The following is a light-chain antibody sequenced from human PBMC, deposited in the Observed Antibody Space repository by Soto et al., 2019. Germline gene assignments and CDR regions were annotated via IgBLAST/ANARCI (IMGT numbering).Light chain of an antibody. V-gene: IGKV3-11*01. Sequence: ETVLTQSPATLSLSPGERATLSCRASQSVNTYLACYQQKPGQVPRLLIYDASNRATGIPARFSGSGSGTDFTLTISSLAPEDFAVYYCQSRSSWHPVLPFGGGTKVEIK. CDR3: QSRSSWHPVLP. CDR2: DAS. J-gene: IGKJ4*01. CDR1: QSVNTY.